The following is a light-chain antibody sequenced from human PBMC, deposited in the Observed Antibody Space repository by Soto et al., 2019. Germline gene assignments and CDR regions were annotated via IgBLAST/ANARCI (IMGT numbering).Light chain of an antibody. Sequence: QSVLTQPASVSGSPGQSITISCTGTSSDVGGYNLVSWYQQHPGKAPKLMIYDVSKRPSGVSNRFSGSRSGNTASLTISGLQAEEEADYYCCSFAGSSTVVFGGGTKLTVL. CDR2: DVS. CDR3: CSFAGSSTVV. J-gene: IGLJ2*01. V-gene: IGLV2-23*02. CDR1: SSDVGGYNL.